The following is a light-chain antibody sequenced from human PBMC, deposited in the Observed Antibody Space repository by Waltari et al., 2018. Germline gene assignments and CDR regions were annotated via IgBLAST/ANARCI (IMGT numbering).Light chain of an antibody. CDR3: CSYAGRNIWV. J-gene: IGLJ3*02. Sequence: QSALTQPASVSGSPGPSITISCTGTSSDVGFYNLVSWYQHHPGKAPELVVYEVISRPSGVSNRFSGSKSGNTASLTISGLQAEDEADYYCCSYAGRNIWVFGGGTKLTVL. CDR1: SSDVGFYNL. CDR2: EVI. V-gene: IGLV2-23*02.